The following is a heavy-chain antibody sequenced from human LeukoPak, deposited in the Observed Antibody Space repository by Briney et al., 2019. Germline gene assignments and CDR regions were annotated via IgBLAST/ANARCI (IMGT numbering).Heavy chain of an antibody. CDR3: ARYRTYGSGSYSYYYYYYMDV. D-gene: IGHD3-10*01. Sequence: PSETLSLTCAVYGGSFSGYYWSWIRQPPGKGLEWIGEINHSGSTNYNPSLKRRVTISVDTSKNQFSLKLSSVTAADTAVYYCARYRTYGSGSYSYYYYYYMDVWGKGTTVTISS. CDR2: INHSGST. CDR1: GGSFSGYY. V-gene: IGHV4-34*01. J-gene: IGHJ6*03.